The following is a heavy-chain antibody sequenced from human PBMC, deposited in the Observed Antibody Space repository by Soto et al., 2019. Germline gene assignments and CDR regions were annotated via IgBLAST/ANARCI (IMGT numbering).Heavy chain of an antibody. CDR2: INPDGSVG. J-gene: IGHJ4*02. CDR1: GFTFSTYW. Sequence: EVQLLGSGGGLVQPGGSLRLSCVASGFTFSTYWMNWVRQAPGMGLEWVANINPDGSVGTYVDSVKGRFPTSRENAKNSLYLQRNNLIADATAVYFCAGWGGQDYNSWGQGILVTVSS. CDR3: AGWGGQDYNS. V-gene: IGHV3-7*03. D-gene: IGHD3-16*01.